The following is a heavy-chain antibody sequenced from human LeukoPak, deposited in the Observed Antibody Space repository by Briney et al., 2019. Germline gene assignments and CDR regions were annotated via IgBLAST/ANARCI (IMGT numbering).Heavy chain of an antibody. CDR3: ATGPIPYSCSWYKLKAFDI. Sequence: GESLKISCKGSGYSFTSYWIGWVRQMPGKGLEWMGIIYPGDSDTRYSPSFQGQVTISADKSISTAYLQWSSLKASDTAMYYCATGPIPYSCSWYKLKAFDIWGQGTMVTVSS. CDR1: GYSFTSYW. V-gene: IGHV5-51*01. J-gene: IGHJ3*02. D-gene: IGHD6-13*01. CDR2: IYPGDSDT.